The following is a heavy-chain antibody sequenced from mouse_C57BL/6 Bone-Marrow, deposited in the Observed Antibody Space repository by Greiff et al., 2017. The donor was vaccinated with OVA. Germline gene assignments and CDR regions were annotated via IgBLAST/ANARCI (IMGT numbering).Heavy chain of an antibody. CDR3: RYYGVAPGFFDY. D-gene: IGHD1-1*01. CDR2: IYPGSGST. CDR1: GYTFTSYW. V-gene: IGHV1-55*01. Sequence: VQLQQPGAELVKPGASVKMSCKASGYTFTSYWITWVKQRPGQGLEWIGDIYPGSGSTNYNETFKSKATLTVDTSTSTAYMQLSSLTSEDSAVYYCRYYGVAPGFFDYWGQGTTLTVSS. J-gene: IGHJ2*01.